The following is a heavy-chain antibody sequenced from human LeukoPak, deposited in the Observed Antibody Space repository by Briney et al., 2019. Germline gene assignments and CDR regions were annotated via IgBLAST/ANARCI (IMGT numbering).Heavy chain of an antibody. CDR1: GFTFSNYG. Sequence: GGSLRLSCAASGFTFSNYGMNWVRQAPGKGLEWVSVTDTSGVITYYTGSVKDRFTISRDNSKNTPNLQMDSLRVEDTAVYYCAKGDTGVIRRYYLDPWGQGTLVTVSS. CDR2: TDTSGVIT. CDR3: AKGDTGVIRRYYLDP. J-gene: IGHJ5*02. V-gene: IGHV3-23*05. D-gene: IGHD1-26*01.